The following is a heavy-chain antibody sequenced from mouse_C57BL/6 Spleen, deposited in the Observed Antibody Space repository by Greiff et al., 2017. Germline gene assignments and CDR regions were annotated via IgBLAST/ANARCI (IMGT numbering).Heavy chain of an antibody. Sequence: EVQLQQSGPGLVKPSQSLSLTCSVTGYSITSGYYWNWIRQFPGNKLEWMGYISYDGSNNYNPSLKNRISITRATSKTLFVLKLNSVTTEDTATYYCAREGDYGFDYWGQGTTLTVSS. D-gene: IGHD2-4*01. CDR2: ISYDGSN. CDR3: AREGDYGFDY. V-gene: IGHV3-6*01. CDR1: GYSITSGYY. J-gene: IGHJ2*01.